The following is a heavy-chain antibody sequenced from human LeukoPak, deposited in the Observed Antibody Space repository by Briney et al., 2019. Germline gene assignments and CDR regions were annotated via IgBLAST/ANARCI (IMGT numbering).Heavy chain of an antibody. J-gene: IGHJ4*02. D-gene: IGHD6-13*01. CDR3: ARDHGNISWFYY. V-gene: IGHV4-39*02. CDR2: IDYSGTT. CDR1: GGSIRGSSYY. Sequence: SETLSLTCTVSGGSIRGSSYYWGWIRQPPGKGLEWIGTIDYSGTTYYNPSLKSRVTMSVDTSKKQFSLKLTSVTAADTAMYYCARDHGNISWFYYWGQGILVAVSS.